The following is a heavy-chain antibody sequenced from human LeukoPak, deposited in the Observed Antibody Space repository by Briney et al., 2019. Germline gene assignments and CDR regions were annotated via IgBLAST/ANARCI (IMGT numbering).Heavy chain of an antibody. CDR1: GGTFSSYA. V-gene: IGHV1-69*13. J-gene: IGHJ6*02. CDR2: IIPIFGTA. Sequence: SVKVSCKASGGTFSSYAISWVRQAPGQGLEWMGGIIPIFGTANYAQKFQGRVTITADESTSTAYMELSSLRSEDTAVYYCARGRHSSSDSYYYYGMDVWGQGTTVTVS. CDR3: ARGRHSSSDSYYYYGMDV. D-gene: IGHD6-6*01.